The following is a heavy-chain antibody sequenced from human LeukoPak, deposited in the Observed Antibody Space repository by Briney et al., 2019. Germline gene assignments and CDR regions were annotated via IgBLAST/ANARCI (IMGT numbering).Heavy chain of an antibody. V-gene: IGHV3-48*03. CDR3: ARSGYYFDY. CDR1: GFIFSTYE. CDR2: ISTSGSTI. Sequence: GGSLRLSCAASGFIFSTYEMNWVRQAPGKGLEWVSYISTSGSTIYYADSVKGRFTTSRDNAKNSLYLQMNSLRAEDTAVYYCARSGYYFDYWGQGTLVTVSS. J-gene: IGHJ4*02.